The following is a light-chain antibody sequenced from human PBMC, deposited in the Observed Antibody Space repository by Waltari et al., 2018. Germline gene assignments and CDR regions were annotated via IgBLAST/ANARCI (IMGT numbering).Light chain of an antibody. CDR2: WAF. Sequence: DIVMTQSPDSLAVSLGDSATVNRKSSQSVLYSSDNKNYLAWYQQKPGQPPKLLIYWAFTRESGVPERFSGSGSGTDFTLSINSLQAEDVAVYYCQQYYSIPWTFGQGTKVEIK. CDR1: QSVLYSSDNKNY. CDR3: QQYYSIPWT. J-gene: IGKJ1*01. V-gene: IGKV4-1*01.